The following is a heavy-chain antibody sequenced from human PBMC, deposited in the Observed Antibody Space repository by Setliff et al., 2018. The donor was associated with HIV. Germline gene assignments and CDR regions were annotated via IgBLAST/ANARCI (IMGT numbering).Heavy chain of an antibody. D-gene: IGHD5-18*01. J-gene: IGHJ3*02. CDR2: IYFSGST. CDR1: GGSISSSSHY. V-gene: IGHV4-39*01. CDR3: ARPRYTYGTPPAFDI. Sequence: PSETLSLTCTVSGGSISSSSHYWGWIRQPPGKGLEWIGSIYFSGSTYYNPSLKSRVTISVDTSKNPFSLKLSSVTAADTAVYYCARPRYTYGTPPAFDIWGRGTVVTVSS.